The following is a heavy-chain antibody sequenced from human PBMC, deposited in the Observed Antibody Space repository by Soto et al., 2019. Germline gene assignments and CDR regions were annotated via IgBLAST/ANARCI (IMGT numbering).Heavy chain of an antibody. V-gene: IGHV3-23*01. D-gene: IGHD2-15*01. CDR3: AKASSSHPAGYYYYGMDV. J-gene: IGHJ6*02. CDR1: GSTFSSYA. CDR2: ISGSGGST. Sequence: GASLKISCAASGSTFSSYAMSWVRQAPGKGLEWVSAISGSGGSTYYADSVKGRFTISRDNSKNTLYLQMNSLRAEDTAVYYCAKASSSHPAGYYYYGMDVWGQGTTVTVSS.